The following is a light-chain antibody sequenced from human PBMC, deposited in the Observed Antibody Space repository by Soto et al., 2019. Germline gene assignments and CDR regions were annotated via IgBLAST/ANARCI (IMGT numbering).Light chain of an antibody. Sequence: DIQVTQSPSTLSASVGDRVTISCRASQNINDLLAWYQQKSGKAPKVLIYKASSLESGVPSRFSGSGSRTEVTLTISSLQTEDFPTYYCQQYGANPPWTFGQGTRLEIK. CDR2: KAS. CDR3: QQYGANPPWT. V-gene: IGKV1-5*03. J-gene: IGKJ1*01. CDR1: QNINDL.